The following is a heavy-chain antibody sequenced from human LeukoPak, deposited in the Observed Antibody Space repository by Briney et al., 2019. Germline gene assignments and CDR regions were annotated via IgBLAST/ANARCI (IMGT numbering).Heavy chain of an antibody. V-gene: IGHV1-2*02. J-gene: IGHJ4*02. D-gene: IGHD1-14*01. Sequence: ASVKVSCKTFGYTFIDYPMYWLRQAPGQGLEWMGWNNPNTGGSKYAQKFQGRVTMSSDTSLSTAYMELSSLTSDDTAVYYCAGPKGRTQDHWGQGTQVTISS. CDR2: NNPNTGGS. CDR3: AGPKGRTQDH. CDR1: GYTFIDYP.